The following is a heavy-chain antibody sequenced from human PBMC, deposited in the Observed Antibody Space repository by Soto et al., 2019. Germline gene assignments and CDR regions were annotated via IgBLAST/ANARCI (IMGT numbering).Heavy chain of an antibody. CDR3: ARRGPQYMDV. CDR2: INVYNDNT. CDR1: VIGDG. D-gene: IGHD3-10*01. J-gene: IGHJ6*04. Sequence: QDQLVQSGAEVKKPGASVKVSCKAFVIGDGISWVLQAPGQGLEWMGWINVYNDNTEYAPKFQGRVTMTTDTSTNTVYMELRSLRSDDTAVYYCARRGPQYMDVWGKGTTVTVSS. V-gene: IGHV1-18*01.